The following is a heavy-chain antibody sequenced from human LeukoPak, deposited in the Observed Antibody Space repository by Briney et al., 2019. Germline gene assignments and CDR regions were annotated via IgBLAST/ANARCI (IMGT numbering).Heavy chain of an antibody. J-gene: IGHJ4*02. CDR3: ARPPHSCSSTSCYSQY. V-gene: IGHV3-30*03. D-gene: IGHD2-2*01. CDR1: GFTFSSYG. CDR2: ISYDGSNK. Sequence: GRSLRLSCAASGFTFSSYGMHWVRQAPGKGLEWVAIISYDGSNKYYVDSVKGRFTISRDNSMDTLYLQMNGLRPEDTAVYYCARPPHSCSSTSCYSQYWGQGTLVSVSP.